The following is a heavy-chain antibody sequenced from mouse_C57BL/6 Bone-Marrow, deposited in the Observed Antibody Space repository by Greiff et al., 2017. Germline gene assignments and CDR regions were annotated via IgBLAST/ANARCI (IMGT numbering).Heavy chain of an antibody. CDR2: INPSNGGT. CDR3: GTHGSRGDDIDY. J-gene: IGHJ2*01. D-gene: IGHD1-1*01. CDR1: GYTFTSYW. V-gene: IGHV1-53*01. Sequence: VQLQQPGTELVKPGASVKLSCKASGYTFTSYWMHWVKQRPGQGLEWIGNINPSNGGTNYNEKFKSKATLTVDKSSSPAYMQRSSPTYEDAAVYYCGTHGSRGDDIDYWGQGTTLTVSS.